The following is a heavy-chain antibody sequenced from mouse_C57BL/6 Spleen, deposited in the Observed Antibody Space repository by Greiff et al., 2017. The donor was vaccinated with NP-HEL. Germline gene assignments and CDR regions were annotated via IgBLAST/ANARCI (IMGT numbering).Heavy chain of an antibody. CDR1: GYTFTDYN. Sequence: EVQLQQSGPELVKPGASVKIPCKASGYTFTDYNMDWVKQSHGKSLEWIGDINPNNGGTIYNQKFKGKATLTVDKSTSTAYLELRSLTSEDTAVYYCASRGTMVTSFDYWGQGTTLTVSS. D-gene: IGHD2-2*01. J-gene: IGHJ2*01. V-gene: IGHV1-18*01. CDR3: ASRGTMVTSFDY. CDR2: INPNNGGT.